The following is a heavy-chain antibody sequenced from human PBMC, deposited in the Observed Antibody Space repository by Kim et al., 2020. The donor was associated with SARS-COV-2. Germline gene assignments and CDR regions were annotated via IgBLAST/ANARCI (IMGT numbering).Heavy chain of an antibody. V-gene: IGHV3-48*03. D-gene: IGHD2-2*03. CDR3: ARWYGGDGYLDY. J-gene: IGHJ4*02. Sequence: YYADSVKGRFTISRDNAKNSLYLQMNSLRAEDTAVYYCARWYGGDGYLDYWGQGTLVTVSS.